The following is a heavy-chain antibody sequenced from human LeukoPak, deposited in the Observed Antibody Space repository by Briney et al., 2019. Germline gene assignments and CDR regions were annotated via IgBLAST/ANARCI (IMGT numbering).Heavy chain of an antibody. Sequence: PGGSLRLSCSASGFTFSSYAMHWVRQAPGKGLEYVSAISSNGGSTYYADSVKGRFTISRDNSKNTLNLQMSSLRAEDTAVYYCVKDKDCSSTSCYGIFDYWGQGTLVTVSS. CDR1: GFTFSSYA. J-gene: IGHJ4*02. V-gene: IGHV3-64D*06. CDR3: VKDKDCSSTSCYGIFDY. D-gene: IGHD2-2*01. CDR2: ISSNGGST.